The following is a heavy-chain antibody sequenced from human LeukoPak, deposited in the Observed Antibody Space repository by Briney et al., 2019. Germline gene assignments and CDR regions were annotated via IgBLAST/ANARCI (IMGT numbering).Heavy chain of an antibody. CDR1: GFTFSGYW. V-gene: IGHV3-69-1*01. CDR2: ISSSSTI. CDR3: ARDEYCSSTSCYDSYYYYGMDV. D-gene: IGHD2-2*01. Sequence: GGSLRLSCEASGFTFSGYWMHWVRQAPGKGLEWVSYISSSSTIYYADSVKGRFTISRDNAKNSLYLQMNSLRAEDTAVYYCARDEYCSSTSCYDSYYYYGMDVWGQGTTVTVSS. J-gene: IGHJ6*02.